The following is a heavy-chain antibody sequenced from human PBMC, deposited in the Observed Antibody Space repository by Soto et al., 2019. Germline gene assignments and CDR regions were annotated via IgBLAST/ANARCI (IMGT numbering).Heavy chain of an antibody. V-gene: IGHV3-53*01. D-gene: IGHD1-1*01. CDR1: GFIVSSRH. J-gene: IGHJ4*02. CDR2: LYNHGKT. CDR3: ARLTEAERH. Sequence: EVQLVASGGGLTQTGGSLRLSCVVSGFIVSSRHMIWVRQAPGKGLEGVSILYNHGKTNYVDSVKGRFTITRDNSKHTVYLQLNSLRVEDTAVYYCARLTEAERHWGQGALVTVSS.